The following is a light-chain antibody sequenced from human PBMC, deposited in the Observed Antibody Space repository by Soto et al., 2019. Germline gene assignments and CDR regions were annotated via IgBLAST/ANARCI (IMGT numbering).Light chain of an antibody. Sequence: DIQMTQSPSTLSASVGDRVTITCRASQSISSWLAWYQQKPGKAPKLLIYKASSLECGVPSRFSGSGSGTEFTLTISSLQPDDFATYYCQQYNSYPWTFGQGTKVVIK. J-gene: IGKJ1*01. V-gene: IGKV1-5*03. CDR1: QSISSW. CDR2: KAS. CDR3: QQYNSYPWT.